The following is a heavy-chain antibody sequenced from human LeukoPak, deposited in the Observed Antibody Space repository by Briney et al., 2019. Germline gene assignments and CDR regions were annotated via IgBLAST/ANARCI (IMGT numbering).Heavy chain of an antibody. CDR2: IMPTFGRT. Sequence: ASVKVSCKASGGTFGTFGTYVISWVRQAPGQGLEWMGGIMPTFGRTSYAQKFQGRVRITADESTFTAYMELSSLRSEDTAMYYCMGDWLDPWGQGTLVTVPS. CDR3: MGDWLDP. CDR1: GGTFGTFGTYV. J-gene: IGHJ5*02. V-gene: IGHV1-69*13.